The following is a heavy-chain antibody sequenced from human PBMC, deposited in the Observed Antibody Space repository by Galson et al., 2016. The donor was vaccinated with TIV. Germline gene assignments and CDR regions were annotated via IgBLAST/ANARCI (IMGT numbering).Heavy chain of an antibody. D-gene: IGHD2-2*01. Sequence: SVKVSCKAAGGTFSSYSISWVRQAPGQGLEWMGRIIPILDITHYAQNFQGRVTMTADKSTSTAYMELNSLRSEDTAIYYCAKDRGRSTTSSYMDVWGKGTTDTISS. J-gene: IGHJ6*03. V-gene: IGHV1-69*04. CDR3: AKDRGRSTTSSYMDV. CDR1: GGTFSSYS. CDR2: IIPILDIT.